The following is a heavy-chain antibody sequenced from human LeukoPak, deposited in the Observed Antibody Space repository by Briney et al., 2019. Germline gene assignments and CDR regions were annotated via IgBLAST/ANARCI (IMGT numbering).Heavy chain of an antibody. CDR1: GYTFTGYY. J-gene: IGHJ3*02. CDR2: ITPNSGAT. Sequence: ASVTVSCKASGYTFTGYYMHWVRQAPGQGLEWMGWITPNSGATHYSQKFQGRVTMSRDTSISTAYMDLSRLTSDDTAVYYCARDQVNDAFDIWGQGTMVTVSS. CDR3: ARDQVNDAFDI. V-gene: IGHV1-2*02.